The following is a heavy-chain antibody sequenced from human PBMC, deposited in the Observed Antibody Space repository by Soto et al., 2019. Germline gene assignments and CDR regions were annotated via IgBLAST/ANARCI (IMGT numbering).Heavy chain of an antibody. J-gene: IGHJ6*03. CDR3: ARDKYCNTATCFGYMDV. V-gene: IGHV1-69*04. CDR2: IIPTLGIT. D-gene: IGHD2-2*01. Sequence: SVKVSCKASGDTFTSHTITWVRQAPGQGLEWVGRIIPTLGITDYAQKFQGRVTITADKSTSTAYMEVSSLRSEDTALYYCARDKYCNTATCFGYMDVWGTGTTVTVSS. CDR1: GDTFTSHT.